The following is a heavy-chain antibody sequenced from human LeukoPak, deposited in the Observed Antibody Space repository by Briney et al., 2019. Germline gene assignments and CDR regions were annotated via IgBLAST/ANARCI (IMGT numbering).Heavy chain of an antibody. D-gene: IGHD6-19*01. CDR1: GFTFTSYA. CDR2: ISGSVSVST. CDR3: AKDSMQWLTGGLDY. Sequence: GGSLRLSCAASGFTFTSYAMSWVRQAPGKGLEWVSGISGSVSVSTYYADSVKGRFTISRDNSKNTLYLQMNSLRAEDTAVYYCAKDSMQWLTGGLDYWGQGTLVTVSS. V-gene: IGHV3-23*01. J-gene: IGHJ4*02.